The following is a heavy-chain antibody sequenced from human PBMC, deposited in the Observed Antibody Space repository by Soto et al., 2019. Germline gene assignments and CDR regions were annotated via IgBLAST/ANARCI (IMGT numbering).Heavy chain of an antibody. CDR2: ISGSGVST. D-gene: IGHD2-15*01. V-gene: IGHV3-23*01. CDR3: AKNFFREYALSVRVVAPAHDY. Sequence: PGGSLRLSCVASRLTFSRSWMHWVRQAPGKGLEWVSSISGSGVSTYYADSVKGRFTISRDNSKNMLYLQMNSLRAEDTAVYYCAKNFFREYALSVRVVAPAHDYWGQGALVTVSS. J-gene: IGHJ4*02. CDR1: RLTFSRSW.